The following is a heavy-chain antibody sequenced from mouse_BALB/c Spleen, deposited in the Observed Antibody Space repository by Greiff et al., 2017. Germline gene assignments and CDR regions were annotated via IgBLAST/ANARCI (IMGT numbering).Heavy chain of an antibody. CDR2: IRNKANGYTT. CDR3: ARDGYYGIHFDY. D-gene: IGHD2-1*01. CDR1: GFTFTDYY. Sequence: DVKLVESGGGLVQPGGSLRLSCATSGFTFTDYYMSWVRQPPGKALEWLGFIRNKANGYTTEYSASVKGRFTISRDNSQSILYLQMNTLRAEDSATYYCARDGYYGIHFDYWGQGTTLTVSS. J-gene: IGHJ2*01. V-gene: IGHV7-3*02.